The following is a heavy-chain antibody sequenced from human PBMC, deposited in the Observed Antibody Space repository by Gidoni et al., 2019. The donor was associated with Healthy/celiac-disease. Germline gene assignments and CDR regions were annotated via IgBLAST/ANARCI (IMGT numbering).Heavy chain of an antibody. V-gene: IGHV3-66*02. CDR2: IYSGGST. Sequence: SCAASGFTVSSNYMSWVRQAPGKGLEWVSVIYSGGSTYYADSVKGRFTISRDNSKNTLYLQMNSLRAEDTAVYYCARDLTENYGGNSYYYYYGMDVWGQGTTVTVSS. CDR1: GFTVSSNY. D-gene: IGHD4-17*01. CDR3: ARDLTENYGGNSYYYYYGMDV. J-gene: IGHJ6*02.